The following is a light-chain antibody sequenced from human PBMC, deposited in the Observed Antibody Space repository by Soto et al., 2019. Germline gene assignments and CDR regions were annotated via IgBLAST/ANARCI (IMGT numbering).Light chain of an antibody. V-gene: IGKV1-39*01. CDR1: QNIGTF. CDR3: QHSSGVFA. CDR2: VAS. J-gene: IGKJ3*01. Sequence: DIQMTQSPSSLSASVGDRVTITCRASQNIGTFLNWYQQRPREAPQLLIFVASTLHSGVPSWFSGSGSGTDFTLTISGLQPEDVETYYCQHSSGVFAFGPGTKVDIK.